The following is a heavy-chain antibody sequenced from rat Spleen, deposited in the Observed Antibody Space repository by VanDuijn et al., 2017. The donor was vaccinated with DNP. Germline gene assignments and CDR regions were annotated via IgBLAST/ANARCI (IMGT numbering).Heavy chain of an antibody. V-gene: IGHV5-19*01. CDR2: IGSPAYAP. J-gene: IGHJ2*01. D-gene: IGHD4-3*01. CDR1: GFSLTTYG. CDR3: VRWNSGHFDY. Sequence: VQLKESGPGLVQPSQTLSLTCTVSGFSLTTYGVSWVRQPPGKGLEWVAYIGSPAYAPYYGDSVKGRFAISRDNAKSTLYLQMNSLRSEDMATYYCVRWNSGHFDYWGQGVMVTVSS.